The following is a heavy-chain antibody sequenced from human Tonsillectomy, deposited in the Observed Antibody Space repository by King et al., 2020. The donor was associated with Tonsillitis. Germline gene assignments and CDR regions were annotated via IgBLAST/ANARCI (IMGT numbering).Heavy chain of an antibody. CDR1: GFTFSNTG. Sequence: VQLVESGGGVVQPGRSLRLSCAASGFTFSNTGMHWVRQAPGRGLEWVAVISTDGRNKFYAASVKGRFTVSRDNSKNTLYLEMNSLRAWDTALYYCTKEEMTTIFNFDYWGQGTLVTVSS. CDR2: ISTDGRNK. CDR3: TKEEMTTIFNFDY. V-gene: IGHV3-30*18. D-gene: IGHD5-24*01. J-gene: IGHJ4*02.